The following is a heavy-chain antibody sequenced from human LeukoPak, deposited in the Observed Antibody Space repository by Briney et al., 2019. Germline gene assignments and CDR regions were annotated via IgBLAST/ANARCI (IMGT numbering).Heavy chain of an antibody. V-gene: IGHV4-34*01. D-gene: IGHD3-9*01. CDR2: INHSGST. CDR1: GGSFSGYY. CDR3: ARSARVLTGPYYFDY. J-gene: IGHJ4*02. Sequence: SETLSLTCAVYGGSFSGYYWSWIRQPPGKGLEWIGEINHSGSTNYNPSLKSRVTISVATSKNQFSLKLSSVTAADTAVYYCARSARVLTGPYYFDYWGQGTLVTVSS.